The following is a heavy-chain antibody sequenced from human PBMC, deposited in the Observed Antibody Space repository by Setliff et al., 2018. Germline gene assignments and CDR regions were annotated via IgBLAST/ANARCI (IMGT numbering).Heavy chain of an antibody. CDR2: MNPNTGGT. D-gene: IGHD5-12*01. CDR1: GYTFTGYY. J-gene: IGHJ6*03. CDR3: ARVHFPGSGYSYYYYYMDV. Sequence: GASVKVSCKASGYTFTGYYMHWVRQAPGQGLEWMGWMNPNTGGTTYAQAFQARITMTTDTSTSTAYMELRSLRSDDTAVYYCARVHFPGSGYSYYYYYMDVWGKGTTVTVSS. V-gene: IGHV1-2*02.